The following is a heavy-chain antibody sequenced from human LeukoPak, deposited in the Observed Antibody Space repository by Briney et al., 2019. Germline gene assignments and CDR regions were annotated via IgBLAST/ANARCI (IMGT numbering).Heavy chain of an antibody. V-gene: IGHV3-20*04. D-gene: IGHD3-22*01. CDR3: ARAGRSPSAYYYDSSGYYSPYYYMDV. J-gene: IGHJ6*03. CDR1: GFTFDDYG. CDR2: INWNGGST. Sequence: TGGSLRLSCAASGFTFDDYGMSWVRQAPGKGLEWVSGINWNGGSTGYADSVKGRFTISRDNAKNSLYLQMNSLRAEDTALYYCARAGRSPSAYYYDSSGYYSPYYYMDVWDKGTTVTASS.